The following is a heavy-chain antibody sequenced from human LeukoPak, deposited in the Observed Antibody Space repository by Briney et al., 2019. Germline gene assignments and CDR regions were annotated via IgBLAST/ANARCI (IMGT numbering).Heavy chain of an antibody. D-gene: IGHD1-26*01. V-gene: IGHV3-23*01. CDR3: GSSAPRIVGASKGLID. Sequence: GGSLRLSCAVSGFTFSSYAMSWVRQAPGKGLEWVSVISGSGGTTYYSDSVKGRFTISRDNSKNTLYLQMNSLRAEDTAVYYCGSSAPRIVGASKGLIDWGQGTLVTVSS. CDR1: GFTFSSYA. CDR2: ISGSGGTT. J-gene: IGHJ4*02.